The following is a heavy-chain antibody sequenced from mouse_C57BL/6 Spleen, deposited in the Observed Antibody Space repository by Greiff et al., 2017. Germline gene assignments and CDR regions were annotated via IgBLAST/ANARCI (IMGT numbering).Heavy chain of an antibody. V-gene: IGHV2-2*01. J-gene: IGHJ4*01. D-gene: IGHD2-1*01. CDR2: IWSGGST. CDR3: ARNWDGNGAMDY. CDR1: GFSLTRYG. Sequence: VHLVESGPGLVQPSQSLSITCTVSGFSLTRYGVHWVRQSPGKGLEWLGVIWSGGSTDYNAAFISRLSISKDNSKSQVFFKMNSLQADDTAIYYCARNWDGNGAMDYWGQGTSVTVSS.